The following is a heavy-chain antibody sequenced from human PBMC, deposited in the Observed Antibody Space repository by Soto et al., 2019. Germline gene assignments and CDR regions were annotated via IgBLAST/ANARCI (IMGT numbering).Heavy chain of an antibody. D-gene: IGHD3-9*01. CDR1: GGSISSGGYY. J-gene: IGHJ4*02. V-gene: IGHV4-31*03. CDR3: ARGGASYYDILTGYPRPFDY. CDR2: IYYSGST. Sequence: TSETLSLTCTVSGGSISSGGYYWSWIRQHPGKGLEWIGYIYYSGSTYYNPSLKSRVTISVDTSKNQFSLKLSSVTAADTAVYYCARGGASYYDILTGYPRPFDYWGQGTLVTVSS.